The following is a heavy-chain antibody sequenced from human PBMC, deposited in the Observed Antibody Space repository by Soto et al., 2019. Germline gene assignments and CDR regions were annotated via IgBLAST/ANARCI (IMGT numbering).Heavy chain of an antibody. CDR2: IYYSGST. J-gene: IGHJ5*02. D-gene: IGHD3-10*01. CDR1: GGSISSGGYY. CDR3: ARGKRITMARGVRNWFDP. Sequence: SETLSLTCTVSGGSISSGGYYWSWIRQHPGKGLEWIGYIYYSGSTYYNPSLKSRVTISVDTSKNQFSLKLSSVTAADTAVYYCARGKRITMARGVRNWFDPWGQGTLVTVSS. V-gene: IGHV4-31*03.